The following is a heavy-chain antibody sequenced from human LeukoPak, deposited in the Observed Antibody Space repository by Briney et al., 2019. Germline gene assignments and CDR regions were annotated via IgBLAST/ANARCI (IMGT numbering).Heavy chain of an antibody. D-gene: IGHD6-6*01. Sequence: GGSLRLSCGASGFTFSDNALSWVRQGPGKGLEWVSTTYDSGSNTHYADAVKGRFTISRDNSGSTLYLQMNSLRAGDTAVYYCTGHGSSSGWGQGTLVTVSS. CDR1: GFTFSDNA. CDR3: TGHGSSSG. CDR2: TYDSGSNT. V-gene: IGHV3-23*01. J-gene: IGHJ4*02.